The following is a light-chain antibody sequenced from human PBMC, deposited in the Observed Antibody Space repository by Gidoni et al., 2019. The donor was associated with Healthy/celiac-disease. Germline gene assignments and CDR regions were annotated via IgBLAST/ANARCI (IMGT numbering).Light chain of an antibody. CDR1: QSISSY. J-gene: IGKJ2*01. CDR3: QQSYSTLMYT. CDR2: AAS. Sequence: DIHMTQPPSSLSASVGDRVTITCRASQSISSYLNWYQQKPGKAPKLLIYAASSLQSGVPSRFSGSVSGTDFTLTISSLQPEDFATYYCQQSYSTLMYTFGQGTKLEIK. V-gene: IGKV1-39*01.